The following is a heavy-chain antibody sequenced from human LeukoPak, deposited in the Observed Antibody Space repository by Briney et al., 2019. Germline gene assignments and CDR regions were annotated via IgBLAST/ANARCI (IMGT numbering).Heavy chain of an antibody. Sequence: GGSRRLSCAASGFTFSSYTMNWVRQAPGKGLEWVSSISSSSGYIYYAHSVKGRFTISRDNAKNLLYLQMNSLRAEDTALYYCARDDDSSSWYGSDYWGQGTLVTVSS. CDR2: ISSSSGYI. D-gene: IGHD6-13*01. CDR3: ARDDDSSSWYGSDY. V-gene: IGHV3-21*01. CDR1: GFTFSSYT. J-gene: IGHJ4*02.